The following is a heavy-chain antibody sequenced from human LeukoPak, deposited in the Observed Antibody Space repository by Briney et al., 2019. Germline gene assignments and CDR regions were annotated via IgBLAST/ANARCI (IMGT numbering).Heavy chain of an antibody. Sequence: SETLSLTCTVSGGSISSYYWSWIRQPPGKGLEWIGYIYYSGGTNYNPSLKSRVTISVDTSKNQFSLKLSSVTAADTAVYYCAISNTGGGSYYHYTFDIWGQGTMVTVSS. CDR1: GGSISSYY. D-gene: IGHD1-26*01. CDR2: IYYSGGT. CDR3: AISNTGGGSYYHYTFDI. J-gene: IGHJ3*02. V-gene: IGHV4-59*08.